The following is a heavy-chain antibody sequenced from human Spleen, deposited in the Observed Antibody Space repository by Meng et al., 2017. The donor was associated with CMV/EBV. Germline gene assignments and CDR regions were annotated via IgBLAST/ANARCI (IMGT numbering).Heavy chain of an antibody. CDR3: ASDAARGRGCSSTSCYFAY. Sequence: FSCCRVNWVLRDPAKKLKWVSSISNSSSYIYYTDSVKSRFTISRDNAKNSLYLQMNSLRAEDTAVYYCASDAARGRGCSSTSCYFAYWGQGTLVTVSS. J-gene: IGHJ4*02. D-gene: IGHD2-2*01. CDR2: ISNSSSYI. V-gene: IGHV3-21*01. CDR1: FSCCR.